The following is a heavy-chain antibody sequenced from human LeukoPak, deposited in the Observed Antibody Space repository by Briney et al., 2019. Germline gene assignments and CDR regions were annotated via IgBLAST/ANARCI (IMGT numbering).Heavy chain of an antibody. V-gene: IGHV1-69*04. J-gene: IGHJ4*02. CDR2: IIPILGIA. D-gene: IGHD3-10*01. CDR3: ARGRLYGSGSYYLFDY. Sequence: GASVKVSCKASGYTFTSYGISWVRQAPGQGLEWMGRIIPILGIANYAQKFQGRVTITADKSTSTAYMELSSLRSEDTAVYYCARGRLYGSGSYYLFDYWGQGTLVTVSS. CDR1: GYTFTSYG.